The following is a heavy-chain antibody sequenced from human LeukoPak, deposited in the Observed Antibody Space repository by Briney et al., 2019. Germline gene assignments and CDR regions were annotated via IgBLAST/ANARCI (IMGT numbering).Heavy chain of an antibody. J-gene: IGHJ5*02. D-gene: IGHD4-17*01. Sequence: GGSLRLSCAASGFTFSSYAMSWVRQASGKGLEWVSAISGSGGSTYYADSVKGRFTISRDNSKNTLYLQMNSLRAEDTAVYYCARYLYGDLPFDPWGQGTLVTVSS. V-gene: IGHV3-23*01. CDR3: ARYLYGDLPFDP. CDR1: GFTFSSYA. CDR2: ISGSGGST.